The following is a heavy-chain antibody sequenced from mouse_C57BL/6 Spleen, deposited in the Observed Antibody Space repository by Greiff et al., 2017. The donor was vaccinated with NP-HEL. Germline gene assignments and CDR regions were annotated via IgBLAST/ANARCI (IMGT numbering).Heavy chain of an antibody. CDR3: ARYAYWAMDY. Sequence: QVQLQQSGAELVRPGASVKLSCKASGYTFTDYYINWVKQRPGQGLEWIARIYPGSGNTYYNEKFKGKATLTAEKSSSTAYMQLSSLTSEDSAVYFCARYAYWAMDYWGQGTSVTVSS. CDR2: IYPGSGNT. V-gene: IGHV1-76*01. CDR1: GYTFTDYY. J-gene: IGHJ4*01.